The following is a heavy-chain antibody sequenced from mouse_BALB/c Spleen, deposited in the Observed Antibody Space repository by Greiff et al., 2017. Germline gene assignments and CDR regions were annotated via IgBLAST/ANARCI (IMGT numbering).Heavy chain of an antibody. CDR3: GNWDY. V-gene: IGHV14-3*02. Sequence: EVQLQQSGAELVKPGASVKLSCTASGFNFKDSYMHWVKQRPEQGLEWIGRIDPANVNTKYDPKFQGKATITADTSSNTAYLQLSSLTSEDTAVYYYGNWDYWGQGTTLTVSS. CDR1: GFNFKDSY. D-gene: IGHD4-1*01. J-gene: IGHJ2*01. CDR2: IDPANVNT.